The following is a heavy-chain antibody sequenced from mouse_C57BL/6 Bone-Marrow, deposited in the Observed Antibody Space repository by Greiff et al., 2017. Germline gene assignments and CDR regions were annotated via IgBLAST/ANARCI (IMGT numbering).Heavy chain of an antibody. J-gene: IGHJ1*03. CDR1: GYTFTSYW. Sequence: QVQLQQPGAELVMPGASVKLSCKASGYTFTSYWMHWVKQRPGQGLEWIGEIDPSDSYTNYNQKFKGKSTLTVDKSSSTAYMQLSSLTSEDSAVYYCAKETATVVDWYFDVWGTGTTVTVSS. D-gene: IGHD1-1*01. CDR3: AKETATVVDWYFDV. CDR2: IDPSDSYT. V-gene: IGHV1-69*01.